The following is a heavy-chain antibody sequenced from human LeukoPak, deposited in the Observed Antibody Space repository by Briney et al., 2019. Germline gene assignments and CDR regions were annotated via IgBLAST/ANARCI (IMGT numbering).Heavy chain of an antibody. Sequence: GASVKVSCKASGCTFTGYYMHWVRQAPGQGLEWMGWINPNSGGTNYAQKFQGRVTMTRDTSISTAYMELSRLRCDDTAVYYCAREPYCSGGSCGGYYYYYMDVWGKGTTVTVSS. J-gene: IGHJ6*03. CDR2: INPNSGGT. D-gene: IGHD2-15*01. CDR1: GCTFTGYY. V-gene: IGHV1-2*02. CDR3: AREPYCSGGSCGGYYYYYMDV.